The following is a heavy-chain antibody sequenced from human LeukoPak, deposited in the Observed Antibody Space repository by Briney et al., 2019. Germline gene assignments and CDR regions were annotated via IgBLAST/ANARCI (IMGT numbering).Heavy chain of an antibody. Sequence: SETLSLTCTVSGGSISSYYWSWIRQPPGKGLEWIGYIYYSGSTNYNPSLKSRVTISVDTSKNQFSLKLSSVTAADTAVYYCARDPMVATNYGMDVWGQGTTVTVSS. V-gene: IGHV4-59*01. D-gene: IGHD5-12*01. CDR3: ARDPMVATNYGMDV. J-gene: IGHJ6*02. CDR1: GGSISSYY. CDR2: IYYSGST.